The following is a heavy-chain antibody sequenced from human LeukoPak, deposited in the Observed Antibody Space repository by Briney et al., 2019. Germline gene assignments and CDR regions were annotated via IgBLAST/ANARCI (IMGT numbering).Heavy chain of an antibody. D-gene: IGHD5-12*01. V-gene: IGHV3-48*04. CDR2: ISSSTSST. Sequence: PGGSLRLSCAASGFIFSSYSMNWVRQAPGKGLEWVSYISSSTSSTYYADSVKGRFTISRDNAENSLYLQMDSLRAEDTAVYYCAREIYSGYDYWGQGTLVTVSS. CDR3: AREIYSGYDY. CDR1: GFIFSSYS. J-gene: IGHJ4*02.